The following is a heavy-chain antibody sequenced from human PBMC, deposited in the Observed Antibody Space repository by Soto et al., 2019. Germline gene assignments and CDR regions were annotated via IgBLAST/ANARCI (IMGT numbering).Heavy chain of an antibody. V-gene: IGHV3-21*01. CDR3: ARNTVAGNYYYYGMDV. Sequence: EVQLVESGGGLVKPGGSLRLSCAASGFTFSSYSMNWVRQAPGKGLEWVPSISSSSSYIYYADSVKGRFTISRDNAKNTRYLQMNSLRAEDTAVYYCARNTVAGNYYYYGMDVWGQGTTVTVSS. J-gene: IGHJ6*02. D-gene: IGHD6-19*01. CDR1: GFTFSSYS. CDR2: ISSSSSYI.